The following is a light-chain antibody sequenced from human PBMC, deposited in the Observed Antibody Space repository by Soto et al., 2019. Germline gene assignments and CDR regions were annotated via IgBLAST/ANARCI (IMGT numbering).Light chain of an antibody. J-gene: IGLJ1*01. V-gene: IGLV1-40*01. CDR3: QSYDSSPSGYV. CDR2: ANI. Sequence: QSVLTQPPSVSGAPGQRVTISCTGSGSNIGAGYDVHWYQQLPGTAPKLLIFANINRPSGVPDRFSGSKSGTSASLAITGLRAEHEADYYCQSYDSSPSGYVFGTGTKVTVL. CDR1: GSNIGAGYD.